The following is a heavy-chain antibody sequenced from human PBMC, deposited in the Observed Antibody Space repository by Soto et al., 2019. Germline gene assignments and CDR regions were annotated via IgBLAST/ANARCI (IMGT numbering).Heavy chain of an antibody. J-gene: IGHJ4*02. D-gene: IGHD1-26*01. V-gene: IGHV1-69*13. CDR3: ASSPWGATHFDY. CDR1: GGTFSSYA. CDR2: IIPIFGTA. Sequence: SVKVSCKASGGTFSSYAISWVRQAPGQGLEWMGGIIPIFGTANYAQKFQGRVTITADESTSTAYMELSSLRSEDTAVYYCASSPWGATHFDYWGQGTLVTVSS.